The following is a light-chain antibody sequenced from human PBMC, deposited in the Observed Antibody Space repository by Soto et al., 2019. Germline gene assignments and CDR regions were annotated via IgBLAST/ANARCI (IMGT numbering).Light chain of an antibody. Sequence: QSALTQPPSASGSPGQSVTISCTGTSSDVGGYNFVSWYQQHPGKAPKLMIYEVSKRPSGVPDRFSGSKSGNTASLTVSGLQADDEGDYYCCADAGSSSYVLGTGTKVTVL. CDR2: EVS. CDR1: SSDVGGYNF. CDR3: CADAGSSSYV. V-gene: IGLV2-8*01. J-gene: IGLJ1*01.